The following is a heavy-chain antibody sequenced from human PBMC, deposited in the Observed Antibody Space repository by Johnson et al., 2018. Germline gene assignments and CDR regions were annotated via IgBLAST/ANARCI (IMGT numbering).Heavy chain of an antibody. CDR2: ISYDGSNK. D-gene: IGHD6-19*01. Sequence: QLVESGGGVVQPGRSLRLSCAASGFTFSSYAMHWVRQAPGKGLEWVAVISYDGSNKYYADSVKGRFTISRDNSKNTLYLQMNSLGAEDTAVYYCARGLSSGWDYYYYYMDVWGQGTLVTVSS. CDR1: GFTFSSYA. J-gene: IGHJ6*03. V-gene: IGHV3-30-3*01. CDR3: ARGLSSGWDYYYYYMDV.